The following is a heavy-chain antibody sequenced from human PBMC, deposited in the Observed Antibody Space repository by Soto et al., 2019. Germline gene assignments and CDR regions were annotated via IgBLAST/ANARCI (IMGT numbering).Heavy chain of an antibody. D-gene: IGHD2-21*01. CDR3: ARSVIRFDY. CDR1: GFTFSSYA. J-gene: IGHJ4*02. CDR2: ISGGAFA. V-gene: IGHV3-23*01. Sequence: EVQLLESGGGLVQPGGSLRLSCAASGFTFSSYAMTWVRQAPGKGLEWVSAISGGAFAYYADSVKGRFTISRDNSNNTVFLQRSSLRVEDTAVYYCARSVIRFDYWGQGTLVTVSS.